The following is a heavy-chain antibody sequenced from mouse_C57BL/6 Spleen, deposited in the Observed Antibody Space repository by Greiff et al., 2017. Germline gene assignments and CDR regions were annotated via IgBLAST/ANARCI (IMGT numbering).Heavy chain of an antibody. CDR3: AREDINYLVFDY. D-gene: IGHD2-5*01. J-gene: IGHJ2*01. Sequence: QVQLLQSDAELVKPGASVKISCTVSGYTFTDHTIHWMRQTPEQGLEWIGYIYPRDGSTKYNEKFKGKATLTADKSSSTAYMQLNSLTSEDSAVYFCAREDINYLVFDYWGQGTTLTVSS. CDR1: GYTFTDHT. V-gene: IGHV1-78*01. CDR2: IYPRDGST.